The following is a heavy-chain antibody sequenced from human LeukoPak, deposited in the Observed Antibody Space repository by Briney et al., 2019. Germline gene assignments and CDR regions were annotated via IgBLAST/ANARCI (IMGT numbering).Heavy chain of an antibody. Sequence: PSETLSLTCTVSGGSISSSSYYWGWIRQPPGKGLEWIGSIYYSGSTYYNPSLKSRVTISVDTSKNQFSLKLSSVTAADTAVYYCARGACGITSCYLRAPGGYMDVWGKGTTVTVSS. D-gene: IGHD2-2*01. V-gene: IGHV4-39*07. J-gene: IGHJ6*03. CDR3: ARGACGITSCYLRAPGGYMDV. CDR1: GGSISSSSYY. CDR2: IYYSGST.